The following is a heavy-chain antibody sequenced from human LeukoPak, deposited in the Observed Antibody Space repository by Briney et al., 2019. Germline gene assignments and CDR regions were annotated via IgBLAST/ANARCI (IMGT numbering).Heavy chain of an antibody. V-gene: IGHV4-59*01. J-gene: IGHJ5*02. CDR3: ARDLGFCSSTSCYPWFDP. D-gene: IGHD2-2*01. CDR1: GGSISSYY. Sequence: PSETLSLTCTVSGGSISSYYWSWIRQPPGKGLEWIGCVYYSGISNYNPSLKSRVTISVDTSKNQFSLKLNSVTAADTAVYYCARDLGFCSSTSCYPWFDPWGQGTLVIVSS. CDR2: VYYSGIS.